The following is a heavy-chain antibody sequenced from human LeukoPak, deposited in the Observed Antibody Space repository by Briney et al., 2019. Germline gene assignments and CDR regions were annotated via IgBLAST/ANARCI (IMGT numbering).Heavy chain of an antibody. CDR2: IRSKAYGGTT. D-gene: IGHD6-19*01. Sequence: AGGSLRLSCTASGFTFGDYAMSWVRQAPGKGLEWVGFIRSKAYGGTTEYAASVKGRFTISRDDSKSIAYLQMNSLKTEDTAVYYCTRGRPDGAVAGPFDYWGQGTLVTVSS. V-gene: IGHV3-49*04. J-gene: IGHJ4*02. CDR1: GFTFGDYA. CDR3: TRGRPDGAVAGPFDY.